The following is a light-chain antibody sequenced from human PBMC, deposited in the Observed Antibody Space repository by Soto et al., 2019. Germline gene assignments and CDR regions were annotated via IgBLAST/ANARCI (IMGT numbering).Light chain of an antibody. Sequence: QPVLTQPPSVSGAPGQRVTISCTGSSSNIGAGYDVHWYQQLPGTAPKLLIYGNSNRPSGVPDRFSGSKSGTSASLAITGLQAEDEADYYCQSYDSSSVVFGGGTKVTV. CDR2: GNS. J-gene: IGLJ2*01. CDR3: QSYDSSSVV. V-gene: IGLV1-40*01. CDR1: SSNIGAGYD.